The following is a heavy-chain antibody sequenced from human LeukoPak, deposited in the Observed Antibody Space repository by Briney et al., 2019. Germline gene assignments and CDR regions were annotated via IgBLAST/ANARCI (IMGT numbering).Heavy chain of an antibody. V-gene: IGHV4-34*01. CDR3: ARVIFAAYYYYGMDV. Sequence: SETLSLTCAVYGWSFRGYYWSWIRQPPGKGLEWIGEINHSGSTNYNPSLKSRVTISVDTSKNQFSLKLSSVTAADTAVYYCARVIFAAYYYYGMDVWGQGTTVTVSS. D-gene: IGHD3-3*02. CDR1: GWSFRGYY. J-gene: IGHJ6*02. CDR2: INHSGST.